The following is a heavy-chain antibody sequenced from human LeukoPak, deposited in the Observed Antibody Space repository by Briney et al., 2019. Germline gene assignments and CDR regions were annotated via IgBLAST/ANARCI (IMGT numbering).Heavy chain of an antibody. CDR3: ARLTYYYGSGSYYTPCWCDP. CDR1: GGSISSSSYY. D-gene: IGHD3-10*01. CDR2: IYYSGST. Sequence: SETLSLTCTVSGGSISSSSYYWGWIRQPPGKGLEWIGSIYYSGSTYYNPSLKSRVTISVDTSKNQFSLKLSSVTAADTAVYYCARLTYYYGSGSYYTPCWCDPWGQGTLVTVSS. V-gene: IGHV4-39*01. J-gene: IGHJ5*02.